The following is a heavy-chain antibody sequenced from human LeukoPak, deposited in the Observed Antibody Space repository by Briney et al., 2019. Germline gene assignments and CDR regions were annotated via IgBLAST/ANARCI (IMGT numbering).Heavy chain of an antibody. V-gene: IGHV3-48*03. Sequence: GGSLRLSYAASGFTISSHEMNWVRQAPGKGLEWVSYISSSGTSIYYADSVKGRFTISRDNAKNSLYLQMNSLRAEDTAIYYCARDSVTCTTTTCYGHWFDPWGQGTLVTVSS. D-gene: IGHD2-2*01. CDR2: ISSSGTSI. CDR3: ARDSVTCTTTTCYGHWFDP. J-gene: IGHJ5*02. CDR1: GFTISSHE.